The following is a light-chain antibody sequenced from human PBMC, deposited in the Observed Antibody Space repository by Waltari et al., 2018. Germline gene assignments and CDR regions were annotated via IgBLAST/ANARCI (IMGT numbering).Light chain of an antibody. CDR2: KTS. CDR3: QQYNLFPWT. Sequence: DIHMTQSPSTLSASIGDRVTITCRASQSASKWLAWYQQKPGKSPKLLIDKTSTLNAEVPSRFSGSRSGTEFTLTISILQPEDFATYYCQQYNLFPWTFGQGTKVEVK. J-gene: IGKJ1*01. V-gene: IGKV1-5*03. CDR1: QSASKW.